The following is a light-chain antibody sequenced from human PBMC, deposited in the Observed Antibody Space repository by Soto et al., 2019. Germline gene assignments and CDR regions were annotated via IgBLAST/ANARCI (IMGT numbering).Light chain of an antibody. J-gene: IGKJ1*01. CDR3: QHRFNGPWK. CDR2: DVS. CDR1: QSIGDS. V-gene: IGKV1-5*01. Sequence: VGRVTITCRASQSIGDSFAWYQQKPGKAPYLLISDVSSLERGVPSRFSGSGSGTEFTLTISSMQPDDFAVYYCQHRFNGPWKCGQATRWIS.